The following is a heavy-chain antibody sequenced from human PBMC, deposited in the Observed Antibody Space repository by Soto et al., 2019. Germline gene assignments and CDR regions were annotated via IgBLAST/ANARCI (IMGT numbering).Heavy chain of an antibody. CDR2: ISGYNGNT. CDR1: GYSFTDYG. CDR3: ARGRYYYESSGFVDY. D-gene: IGHD3-22*01. Sequence: ASVKVSCKASGYSFTDYGVSWVRQAPGQRLERMGWISGYNGNTNHAQQLQDRVTMTTDTSTSTAYMELRSLRSDDTAVYYCARGRYYYESSGFVDYWGQGTLVTVSS. J-gene: IGHJ4*02. V-gene: IGHV1-18*04.